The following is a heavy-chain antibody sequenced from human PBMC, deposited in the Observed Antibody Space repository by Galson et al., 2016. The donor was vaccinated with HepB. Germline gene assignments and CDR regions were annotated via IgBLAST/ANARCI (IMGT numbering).Heavy chain of an antibody. CDR1: GFTVSNNY. V-gene: IGHV3-53*01. Sequence: SLRLSCAASGFTVSNNYMTWVRQAPGKGLGWVSLIYSGGNTYYADSVKGRFTISRDNSKNTLYLQMNSLSGDDTAVYYCARGARITVFGVIADGFDYWGQGTLVTVSS. D-gene: IGHD3-3*01. CDR2: IYSGGNT. CDR3: ARGARITVFGVIADGFDY. J-gene: IGHJ4*02.